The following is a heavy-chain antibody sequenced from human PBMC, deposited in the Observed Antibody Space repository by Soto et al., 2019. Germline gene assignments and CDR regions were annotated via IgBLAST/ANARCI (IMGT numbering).Heavy chain of an antibody. CDR2: INPISGDT. D-gene: IGHD4-17*01. V-gene: IGHV1-2*02. CDR3: VRVRRSPYGVDV. J-gene: IGHJ6*02. Sequence: ASVKVSCKASGYIFTDHYIHWVRQAPGQGLEWMGWINPISGDTDCAQKFQGRVIMTRDTSILTAYMDLSSLKSDDTAVYYCVRVRRSPYGVDVWGQGTKVTVSS. CDR1: GYIFTDHY.